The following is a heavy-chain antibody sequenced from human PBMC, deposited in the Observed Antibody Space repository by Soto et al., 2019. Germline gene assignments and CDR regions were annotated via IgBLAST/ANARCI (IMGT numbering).Heavy chain of an antibody. J-gene: IGHJ3*02. CDR2: ISSDESNE. D-gene: IGHD3-16*01. CDR3: ARGLIKLAGGAFDI. CDR1: GFTFSSSV. V-gene: IGHV3-33*01. Sequence: PGGSLRLSCAASGFTFSSSVVHWVRQAPGEGLEWVAVISSDESNEDYADSVKGRFSISRDNSKNTLYLQMSSLRADDTAVYYCARGLIKLAGGAFDIWGQGTMVTVSS.